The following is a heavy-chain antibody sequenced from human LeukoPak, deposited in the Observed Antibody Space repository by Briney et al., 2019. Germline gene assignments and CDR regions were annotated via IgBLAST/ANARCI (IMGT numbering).Heavy chain of an antibody. J-gene: IGHJ4*02. CDR2: ISSSSSYI. Sequence: KAGGSLRLSCAASGFTFSSYSMNWVRQAPGKGLEWVSPISSSSSYIYYADSVKGRFTISRDNAKNSLYLQMNSLRAEDTAVYYCARDGAMVRGVFQGNDYWGQGTLVTVSS. CDR3: ARDGAMVRGVFQGNDY. CDR1: GFTFSSYS. V-gene: IGHV3-21*01. D-gene: IGHD3-10*01.